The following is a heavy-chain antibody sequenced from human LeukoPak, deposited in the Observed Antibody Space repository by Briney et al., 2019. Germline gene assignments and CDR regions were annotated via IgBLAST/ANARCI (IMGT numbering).Heavy chain of an antibody. CDR2: IHYSGST. CDR1: GGSIGSYY. V-gene: IGHV4-59*01. J-gene: IGHJ6*02. D-gene: IGHD5-18*01. Sequence: SETLSLTCTVSGGSIGSYYWGWIRQPPGKGLEWIGYIHYSGSTNYNPSLKSRVTISVDTSKNQFSLKLSSVTAADTAVYYCARLRGVVQLQYYYGMDVWGQGTTVTVSS. CDR3: ARLRGVVQLQYYYGMDV.